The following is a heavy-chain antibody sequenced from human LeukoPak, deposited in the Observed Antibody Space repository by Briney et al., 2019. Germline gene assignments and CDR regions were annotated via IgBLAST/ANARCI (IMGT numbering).Heavy chain of an antibody. CDR3: AKGRLPYFDSGDSYFDY. Sequence: GGSLRLSCAASGFTFSSYAMSWVRQAPGKGLEWVSAISGSGGSTYYADSVKGRFTISRDNSKNTLYLQMNSLRAEDTAVYYCAKGRLPYFDSGDSYFDYWGQGTLVTVSS. CDR2: ISGSGGST. CDR1: GFTFSSYA. J-gene: IGHJ4*02. D-gene: IGHD4-17*01. V-gene: IGHV3-23*01.